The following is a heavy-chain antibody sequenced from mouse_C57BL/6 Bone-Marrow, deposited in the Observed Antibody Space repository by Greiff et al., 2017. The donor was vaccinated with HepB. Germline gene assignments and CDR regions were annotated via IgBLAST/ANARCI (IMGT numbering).Heavy chain of an antibody. V-gene: IGHV1-64*01. CDR1: GYTFTSYW. J-gene: IGHJ2*01. Sequence: QVQLQQPGAELVKPGASVKLSCKASGYTFTSYWMHWVKQRPGQGLEWIGMIHPNSGSTNYNEKFKSKATLTVDKSSSTAYMQLSSLTSEDSAVYYCEKEGITTVVEYYFDYWGQGTTLTVSS. CDR2: IHPNSGST. CDR3: EKEGITTVVEYYFDY. D-gene: IGHD1-1*01.